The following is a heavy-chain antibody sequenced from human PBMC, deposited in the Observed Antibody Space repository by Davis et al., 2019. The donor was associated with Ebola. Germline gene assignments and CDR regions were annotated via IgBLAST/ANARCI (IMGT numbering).Heavy chain of an antibody. CDR2: IKQDGIEK. J-gene: IGHJ6*02. D-gene: IGHD4-23*01. CDR3: ASGDGRGNSYDMDV. CDR1: GFTFSSYW. Sequence: GESLKISCAASGFTFSSYWMSWVRQAPGKGLEWVAKIKQDGIEKRYVGSVEGRFTISRDNAKNSLSLQMNSLRAEDTALYYCASGDGRGNSYDMDVWGQGTTVTVSS. V-gene: IGHV3-7*03.